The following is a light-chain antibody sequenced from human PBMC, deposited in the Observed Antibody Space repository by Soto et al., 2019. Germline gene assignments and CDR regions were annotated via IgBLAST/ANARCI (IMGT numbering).Light chain of an antibody. CDR1: RNINTY. J-gene: IGKJ3*01. V-gene: IGKV1-39*01. CDR2: GAS. CDR3: QQTSAAPFT. Sequence: DIQVAHSPSSLSASVGDTITITCRASRNINTYLNWYQQKPGKAPKLLIFGASSLQSGVPSRFSGSGSRTDFTLTINSLQPEDFATYCCQQTSAAPFTFGPGTKVDIK.